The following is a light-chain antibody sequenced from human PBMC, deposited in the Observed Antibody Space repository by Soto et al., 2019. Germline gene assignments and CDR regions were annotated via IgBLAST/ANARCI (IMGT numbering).Light chain of an antibody. CDR3: QQYNSYSWT. CDR1: QSISSW. CDR2: DAS. Sequence: DIQMTQSPSTLSASVGDRVTITCRASQSISSWLAWYQQKPGKAPKLLIYDASSLESGVPSRFSGSGSGTDFTSNISSLQPDDFVTYLCQQYNSYSWTFGQGTKVEIK. J-gene: IGKJ1*01. V-gene: IGKV1-5*01.